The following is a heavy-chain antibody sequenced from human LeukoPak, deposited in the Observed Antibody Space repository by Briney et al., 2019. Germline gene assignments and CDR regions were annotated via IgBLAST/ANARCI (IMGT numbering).Heavy chain of an antibody. CDR1: GGTFSSYA. CDR2: IIPIFGTA. CDR3: ARDLGTTNSFDY. D-gene: IGHD1-7*01. V-gene: IGHV1-69*05. Sequence: SVKVSCKASGGTFSSYAISWVRQAPGQGLEWMGRIIPIFGTANYAQKFQGSVTITTDESTSTAYMELSSLRSEDTAVYYCARDLGTTNSFDYWGQGTLVTVSS. J-gene: IGHJ4*02.